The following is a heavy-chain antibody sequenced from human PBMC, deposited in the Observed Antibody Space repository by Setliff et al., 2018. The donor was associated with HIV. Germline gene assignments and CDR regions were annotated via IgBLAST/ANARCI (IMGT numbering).Heavy chain of an antibody. D-gene: IGHD1-26*01. CDR2: INGGSGSDT. CDR3: AKDPHIVGATGIDY. V-gene: IGHV1-3*01. Sequence: ASVKVSCKVSGYSFTNSGMHWMRQAPGQRPEWMGCINGGSGSDTFYSDSVKGRFTISRDNSKNTVYLQMNSLRAEDTAVYYCAKDPHIVGATGIDYWGQGTLVTVSS. CDR1: GYSFTNSG. J-gene: IGHJ4*02.